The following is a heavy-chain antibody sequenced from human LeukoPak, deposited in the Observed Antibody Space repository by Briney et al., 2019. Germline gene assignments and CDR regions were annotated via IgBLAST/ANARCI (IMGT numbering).Heavy chain of an antibody. D-gene: IGHD1-14*01. V-gene: IGHV6-1*01. CDR1: GDSVSGSAA. Sequence: SQTLSLTCAISGDSVSGSAAWNWIRQSPSRGLEWLGRTYYRSKWYNDYAVSVKSRITINPDTSKNQFSLQLNSVTPEDTAVYYCARALVSSTWFDPWGQGTLVTVSS. J-gene: IGHJ5*02. CDR2: TYYRSKWYN. CDR3: ARALVSSTWFDP.